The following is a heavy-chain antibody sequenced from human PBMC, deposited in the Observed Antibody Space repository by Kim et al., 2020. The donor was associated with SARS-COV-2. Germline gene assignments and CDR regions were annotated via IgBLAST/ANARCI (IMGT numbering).Heavy chain of an antibody. J-gene: IGHJ5*02. CDR2: IYTSGST. Sequence: SETLSLTCTVSGGSISSYYWSWIRQPAGKGLEWIGRIYTSGSTNYNPSLKSRVTMSVDTSQNQFSLKLSSVTAADTAVYYCARESRSEITIFGVVTTGRRWCDPGGQGTLVTVSS. D-gene: IGHD3-3*01. CDR3: ARESRSEITIFGVVTTGRRWCDP. CDR1: GGSISSYY. V-gene: IGHV4-4*07.